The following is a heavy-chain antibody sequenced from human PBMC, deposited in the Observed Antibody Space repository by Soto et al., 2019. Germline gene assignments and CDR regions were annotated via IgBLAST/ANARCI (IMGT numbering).Heavy chain of an antibody. CDR2: IDSDGSNT. CDR1: GFTFSTYW. V-gene: IGHV3-74*01. CDR3: VRDTYTNYVKCMDV. D-gene: IGHD3-16*01. Sequence: GGSLRLSCAASGFTFSTYWMHWVRQAPGRGVVWVSRIDSDGSNTRYADFVKGRFTISRDNAKNTLYLQMNSLRAEDTAVYYCVRDTYTNYVKCMDVWGQGTTVTVSS. J-gene: IGHJ6*02.